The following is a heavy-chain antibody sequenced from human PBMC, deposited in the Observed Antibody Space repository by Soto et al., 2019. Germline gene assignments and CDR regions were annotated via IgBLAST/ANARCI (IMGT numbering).Heavy chain of an antibody. V-gene: IGHV2-70*01. CDR2: IDWDDDK. CDR1: GFSLSTGGMC. CDR3: ARILSGYSSGLYYYFEY. J-gene: IGHJ4*02. Sequence: GSGPTLVNPTQTLTLTCTFSGFSLSTGGMCVSWIRQPPGKALEWLALIDWDDDKYYSTSLKTRLTISKDTSKNQVVLTMTNMDPVDTATYYCARILSGYSSGLYYYFEYWGQGTLVTVSS. D-gene: IGHD6-19*01.